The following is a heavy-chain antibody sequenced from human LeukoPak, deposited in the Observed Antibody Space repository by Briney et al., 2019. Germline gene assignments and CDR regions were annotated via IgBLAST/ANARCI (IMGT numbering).Heavy chain of an antibody. J-gene: IGHJ6*02. CDR3: ARGGVATYYYYGMDV. D-gene: IGHD5-12*01. CDR1: GGSISSYY. Sequence: SETLSLTCTVPGGSISSYYWSWIRQPPGKGLEWIGYIYYSGSTNYNPSLKSRVTISVDTSKNQFSLKLSSVTAADTAVYYCARGGVATYYYYGMDVWGQGTTVTVSS. V-gene: IGHV4-59*01. CDR2: IYYSGST.